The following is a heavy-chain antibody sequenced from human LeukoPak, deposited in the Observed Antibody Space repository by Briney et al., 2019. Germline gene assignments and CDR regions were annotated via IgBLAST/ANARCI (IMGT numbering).Heavy chain of an antibody. J-gene: IGHJ5*02. V-gene: IGHV3-23*01. Sequence: GSLRLSCAASGFTFSSYGMSWVRQAPGKGLEWVSAISGSGGSTYYADSVKGRFTISRDNSKNTLYLQMNSLRAEDTAVYYCAKDRGIGYYYDSSGYLRGWFDPWGQGTLVTVSS. CDR2: ISGSGGST. D-gene: IGHD3-22*01. CDR1: GFTFSSYG. CDR3: AKDRGIGYYYDSSGYLRGWFDP.